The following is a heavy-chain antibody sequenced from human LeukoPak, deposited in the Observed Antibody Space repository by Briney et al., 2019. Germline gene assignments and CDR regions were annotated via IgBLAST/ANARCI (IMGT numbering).Heavy chain of an antibody. Sequence: PSETLSLTCTVSGGSISSYYWSWIRQPPGKGLEWIGYIYYSGGTNYSPSFKSRVTISINTSKNQFSLKLSSVTAADTAVYYCARDPGGSGPASWGPGTQVTVSS. CDR2: IYYSGGT. CDR3: ARDPGGSGPAS. D-gene: IGHD6-19*01. V-gene: IGHV4-4*08. CDR1: GGSISSYY. J-gene: IGHJ5*02.